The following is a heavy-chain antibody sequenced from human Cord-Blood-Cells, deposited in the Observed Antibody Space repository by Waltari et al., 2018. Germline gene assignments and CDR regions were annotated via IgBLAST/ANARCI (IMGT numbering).Heavy chain of an antibody. J-gene: IGHJ4*02. CDR3: ARDGIAAAGFDY. CDR1: GFTFSSYA. V-gene: IGHV3-30*04. Sequence: QVQLVESGGGVVQPGRSLRLSCAASGFTFSSYAMHWVRQAPGKGLEWGAVISYDGSNKYYADSVKGRFTISRDNSKNTLYLQMNSLRAEDTAVYYCARDGIAAAGFDYWGQGTLVTVSS. D-gene: IGHD6-13*01. CDR2: ISYDGSNK.